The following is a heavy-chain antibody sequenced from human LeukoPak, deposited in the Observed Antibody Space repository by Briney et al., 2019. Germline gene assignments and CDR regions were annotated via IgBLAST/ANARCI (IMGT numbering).Heavy chain of an antibody. D-gene: IGHD6-13*01. Sequence: PSETLSLTCAVYGGSFSGYYWSWLRQPPGKGLEWIGEINHSGSTNYNPSLKSRVTISVDTSKNQFSLKVTSVTAADTAIYYCARSSAAEGPTHNWFGPWGRGTLVTVS. V-gene: IGHV4-34*01. CDR1: GGSFSGYY. CDR3: ARSSAAEGPTHNWFGP. CDR2: INHSGST. J-gene: IGHJ5*02.